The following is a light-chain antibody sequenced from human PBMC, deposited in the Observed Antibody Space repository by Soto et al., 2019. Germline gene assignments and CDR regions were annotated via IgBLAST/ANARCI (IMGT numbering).Light chain of an antibody. CDR3: QQYNIYPLT. J-gene: IGKJ4*01. CDR2: AAS. V-gene: IGKV1D-16*01. Sequence: DVQMTQSPSSLSASVGDRVTITCRASQDINSYLAWYQQKPGNAPKSLIYAASSLQTGVPSRFSGSESGTDVTLTISNLQPEDSATDYCQQYNIYPLTLGGGTKVELK. CDR1: QDINSY.